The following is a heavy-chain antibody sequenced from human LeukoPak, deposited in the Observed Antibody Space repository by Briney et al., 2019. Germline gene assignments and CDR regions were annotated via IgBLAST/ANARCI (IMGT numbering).Heavy chain of an antibody. Sequence: PGGSLRLSCAASGFSFSSYSMNWVRQAPGKGLQWVSYISGSGKAKHYTDSVKGRFTISRDNAKNALYLQMNTLRAEDTAVYFCARDYVYAFDYWGQGTLVTVSS. V-gene: IGHV3-48*01. D-gene: IGHD2/OR15-2a*01. J-gene: IGHJ4*02. CDR3: ARDYVYAFDY. CDR2: ISGSGKAK. CDR1: GFSFSSYS.